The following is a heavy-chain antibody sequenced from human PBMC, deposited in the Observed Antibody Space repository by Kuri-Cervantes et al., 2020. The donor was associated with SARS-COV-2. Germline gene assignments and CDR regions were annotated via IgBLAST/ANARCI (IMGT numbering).Heavy chain of an antibody. J-gene: IGHJ4*02. V-gene: IGHV6-1*01. CDR3: VKAPEGPDDY. D-gene: IGHD6-6*01. Sequence: SCAISGDSVSSNSAAWNWIRQSPSRGLEWLGRTFYRSKWYNDYAVSVKSRITINPDTSKNQFSLQLNSVTPEDTAVYYCVKAPEGPDDYWGQGTLVTVSS. CDR2: TFYRSKWYN. CDR1: GDSVSSNSAA.